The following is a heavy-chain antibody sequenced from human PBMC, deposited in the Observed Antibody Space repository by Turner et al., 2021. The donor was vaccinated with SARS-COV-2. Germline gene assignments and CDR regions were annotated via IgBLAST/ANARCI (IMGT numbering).Heavy chain of an antibody. V-gene: IGHV1-24*01. D-gene: IGHD6-19*01. CDR3: SKCSAVAGTSQFYYYYYGIDV. CDR2: FDPEYGET. J-gene: IGHJ6*02. Sequence: QVQLVQSGAEVKKPGASVKFYCKVSGYTLTEFSMHWVRQARGKGLKWMGCFDPEYGETIYAQKCQGRVTMTEDTSTDTAYMELSSLRSEDTAVYYCSKCSAVAGTSQFYYYYYGIDVWGQGTTVTVSS. CDR1: GYTLTEFS.